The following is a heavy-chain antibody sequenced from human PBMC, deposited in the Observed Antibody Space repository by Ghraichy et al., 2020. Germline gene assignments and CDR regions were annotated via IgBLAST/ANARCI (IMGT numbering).Heavy chain of an antibody. CDR3: ARVGLHNSPLYYYYYMDV. CDR1: GYTFTSYG. Sequence: ASLKVSCKASGYTFTSYGISWVRQAPGQGLEWMGWISAYNGNTNYAQKLQGRVTMTTDTSTSTAYMELRSLRSDDTAVYYCARVGLHNSPLYYYYYMDVLGKGTTVTVSS. CDR2: ISAYNGNT. D-gene: IGHD5/OR15-5a*01. J-gene: IGHJ6*03. V-gene: IGHV1-18*01.